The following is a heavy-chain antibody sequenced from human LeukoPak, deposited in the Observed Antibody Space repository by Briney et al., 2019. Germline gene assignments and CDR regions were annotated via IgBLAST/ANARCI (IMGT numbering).Heavy chain of an antibody. D-gene: IGHD5-12*01. Sequence: NPGESLKISCKGSGYSFTSYWIGWVRQMPGKGLEWMGIIYPGDSDTRYSPSFQAHVTISADKSISTAYLQWTSLKASYTALYYCARLVACFFYYWGQGTLVTVSS. J-gene: IGHJ4*02. CDR3: ARLVACFFYY. CDR2: IYPGDSDT. CDR1: GYSFTSYW. V-gene: IGHV5-51*01.